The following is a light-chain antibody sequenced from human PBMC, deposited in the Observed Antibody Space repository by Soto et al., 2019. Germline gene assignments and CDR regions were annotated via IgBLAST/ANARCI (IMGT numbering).Light chain of an antibody. CDR1: QTVGGDY. Sequence: EIVLTQSPGTLSLSPGERATLSCRASQTVGGDYLAWYQQKPGQAPRLLIYGAFNRAAGTPDRFSGSGSGTDFTLTITGLEPEDFAVYYCQQYHKSPRTFGQGTKV. J-gene: IGKJ1*01. CDR3: QQYHKSPRT. V-gene: IGKV3-20*01. CDR2: GAF.